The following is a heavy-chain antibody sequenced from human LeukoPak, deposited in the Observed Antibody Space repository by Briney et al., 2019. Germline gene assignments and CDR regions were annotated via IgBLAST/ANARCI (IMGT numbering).Heavy chain of an antibody. V-gene: IGHV3-21*01. Sequence: PGGSLRLSCAASGFTFSSYWMSWVRQAPGKGLEWVSSITSSSSYIYYADSVKGRFTISRDNAKNSLYLQMNCLRAEDTAVYYCASTVEMLREPDYWGQGTLVTVSS. J-gene: IGHJ4*02. CDR3: ASTVEMLREPDY. D-gene: IGHD5-24*01. CDR2: ITSSSSYI. CDR1: GFTFSSYW.